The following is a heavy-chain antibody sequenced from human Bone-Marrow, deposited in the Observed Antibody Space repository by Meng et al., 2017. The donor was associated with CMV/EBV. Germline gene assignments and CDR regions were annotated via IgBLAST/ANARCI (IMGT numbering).Heavy chain of an antibody. CDR1: GGTLTDYT. V-gene: IGHV1-2*02. D-gene: IGHD3-3*01. CDR2: INPNSGGT. CDR3: ARTYYDFWSGYYHYYYYGMDV. J-gene: IGHJ6*02. Sequence: ASVKVSCKAPGGTLTDYTINWVRQAPGQGLEWMGWINPNSGGTNYAQKFQGRVTMTRDTSISTAYMELSRLRSDDTAVYYCARTYYDFWSGYYHYYYYGMDVWGQGTTVTVSS.